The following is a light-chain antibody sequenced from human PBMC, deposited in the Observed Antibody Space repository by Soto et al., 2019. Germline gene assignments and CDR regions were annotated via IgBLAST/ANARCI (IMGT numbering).Light chain of an antibody. CDR1: QSVSSNY. V-gene: IGKV3-20*01. CDR2: GAS. J-gene: IGKJ1*01. CDR3: QQCGGSPRT. Sequence: EIVLTQSPGTLSLSPGERATLSCRASQSVSSNYLAWYQQKSGQAPRLLIYGASSRATGIPDRFSGSGSGTDFTLTISRLEPEDFAVYYCQQCGGSPRTFGQGTKVDIK.